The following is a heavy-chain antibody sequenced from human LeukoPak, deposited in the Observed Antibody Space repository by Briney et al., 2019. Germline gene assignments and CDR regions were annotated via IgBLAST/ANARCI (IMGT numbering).Heavy chain of an antibody. CDR3: ARDGADKVFDY. V-gene: IGHV3-53*01. D-gene: IGHD1-26*01. CDR1: EFTVSSNY. Sequence: GGSLRLSCAASEFTVSSNYMSWVRQAPGKGLEWVSIIYSGGSTYYADSVKGRFTISRDNSKNTLYLQMNSLRAEDTAVYYCARDGADKVFDYWGQGTLVTVSS. CDR2: IYSGGST. J-gene: IGHJ4*02.